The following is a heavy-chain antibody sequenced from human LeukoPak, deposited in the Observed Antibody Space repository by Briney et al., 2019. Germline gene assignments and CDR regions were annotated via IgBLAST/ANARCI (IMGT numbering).Heavy chain of an antibody. CDR1: GYTFTNYG. V-gene: IGHV1-18*01. CDR3: ARGDRLVVRGVIGPCDY. CDR2: ISAYNGNP. D-gene: IGHD3-10*01. J-gene: IGHJ4*02. Sequence: ASVKVSCKASGYTFTNYGINWGRQAPGQGLEWRGWISAYNGNPNYAQKLQGRVTMTTETSTSTAYMELTSLRSDDTAVYYCARGDRLVVRGVIGPCDYWGQGTLVTVSS.